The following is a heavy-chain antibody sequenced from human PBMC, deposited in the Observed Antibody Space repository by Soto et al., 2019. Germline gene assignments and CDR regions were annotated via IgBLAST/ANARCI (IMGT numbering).Heavy chain of an antibody. J-gene: IGHJ6*02. CDR2: VDPTDSYS. Sequence: PGESLKISCKGSGYSFTNYWITWVRQMPGKGLEWLGRVDPTDSYSNYSPSFQGHVTISADKSISTAYLQWSSLKASDTAMYYCARASHSPFPNYPTSPTYAMDICCPGTTLTGSS. V-gene: IGHV5-10-1*01. D-gene: IGHD2-21*01. CDR3: ARASHSPFPNYPTSPTYAMDI. CDR1: GYSFTNYW.